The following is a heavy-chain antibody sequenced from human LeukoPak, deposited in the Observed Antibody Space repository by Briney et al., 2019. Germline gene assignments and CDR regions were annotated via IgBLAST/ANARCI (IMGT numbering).Heavy chain of an antibody. Sequence: GRSLRLSCAASGFTFDDYAMHWVRQTPGKGLEWVSGISWNSGSIGYADSVKGRFTISRDNAKNSLYLQMNSLRAEDTALYYCAKDYGMDVWGQGTTVTVSS. J-gene: IGHJ6*02. CDR3: AKDYGMDV. CDR2: ISWNSGSI. V-gene: IGHV3-9*01. CDR1: GFTFDDYA.